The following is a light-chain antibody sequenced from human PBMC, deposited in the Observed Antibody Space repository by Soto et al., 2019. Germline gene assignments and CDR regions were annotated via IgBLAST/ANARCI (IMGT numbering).Light chain of an antibody. Sequence: QSALTQPASVSGSPGQSITISCTGTSSDVGSYNLVSWYQQHPGKAPKLMIYEGSKRPSGVSNRFSGSKSGNKASLTISGLQAEDEADYYCCSYAGSSTGVFGGGTQLTVL. CDR2: EGS. CDR1: SSDVGSYNL. CDR3: CSYAGSSTGV. J-gene: IGLJ2*01. V-gene: IGLV2-23*01.